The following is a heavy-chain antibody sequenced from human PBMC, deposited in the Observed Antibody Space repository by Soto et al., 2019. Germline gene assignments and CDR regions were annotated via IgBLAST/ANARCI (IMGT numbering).Heavy chain of an antibody. V-gene: IGHV1-18*01. J-gene: IGHJ3*02. CDR1: GYTFTSYG. CDR2: ISAYNGNT. D-gene: IGHD3-22*01. CDR3: ARLNYYDCTYMPLAFDI. Sequence: ASVKVSCKXSGYTFTSYGISWVRQAPGQGLEWMGWISAYNGNTNYAQKLQGRVTMTTDTSTSTAYMELRSLRSDDTAVYYCARLNYYDCTYMPLAFDIWGQGTMVTVSS.